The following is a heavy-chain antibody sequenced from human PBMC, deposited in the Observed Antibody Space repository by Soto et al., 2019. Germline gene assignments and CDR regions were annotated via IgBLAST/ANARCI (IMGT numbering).Heavy chain of an antibody. Sequence: SETLSLTCTVSGVSIINNSYYWGWIRKTPGKGLEWIGNIYYSGRTYYNPSLKSRVTISVDTSKNQFSLKLSSVTAADTAVYYCARGLYYDFWSRRDNWFDPWGQGTLVTVSS. J-gene: IGHJ5*02. D-gene: IGHD3-3*01. V-gene: IGHV4-39*07. CDR2: IYYSGRT. CDR1: GVSIINNSYY. CDR3: ARGLYYDFWSRRDNWFDP.